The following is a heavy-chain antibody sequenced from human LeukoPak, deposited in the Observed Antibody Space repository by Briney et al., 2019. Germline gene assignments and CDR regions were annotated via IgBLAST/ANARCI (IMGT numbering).Heavy chain of an antibody. D-gene: IGHD1-1*01. CDR3: AKAPVWNYYYGLDV. V-gene: IGHV3-23*01. CDR2: ITTSGST. J-gene: IGHJ6*02. Sequence: GGTLRLSCAASGLTSSHSDNNAMSWVRHAGGEGLGWVSGITTSGSTYYADSLKARFTISRENSNNTLYLHMDSLRAEDTAVYYCAKAPVWNYYYGLDVWGQGTTVTVSS. CDR1: GLTSSHSDNNA.